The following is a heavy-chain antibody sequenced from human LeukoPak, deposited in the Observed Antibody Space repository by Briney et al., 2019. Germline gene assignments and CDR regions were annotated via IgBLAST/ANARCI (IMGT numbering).Heavy chain of an antibody. J-gene: IGHJ4*02. Sequence: GALGLSRAASGFTLRYYWMTWVRQAPRKGLGGGANIKYDGSEKYYVDSVKGRFTISRDNSKKSLYLQMNSLRAEDTAMYYCARDIEAAGLFFDYWGQGTLVTVSS. CDR3: ARDIEAAGLFFDY. CDR2: IKYDGSEK. D-gene: IGHD6-13*01. CDR1: GFTLRYYW. V-gene: IGHV3-7*01.